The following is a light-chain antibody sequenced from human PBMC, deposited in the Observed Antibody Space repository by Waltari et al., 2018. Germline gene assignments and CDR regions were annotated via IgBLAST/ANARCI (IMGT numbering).Light chain of an antibody. V-gene: IGLV2-23*02. J-gene: IGLJ1*01. CDR2: EVT. CDR3: CSYNDGPYV. CDR1: SSDVGTYNL. Sequence: QSALTQPASVSGSPGQSITISCTGTSSDVGTYNLVSWYQQHPGKAPKLIIYEVTKRPSGVSSRFSASRSGNTASLTISGLQAEDEADYYCCSYNDGPYVFGTGTKVTVL.